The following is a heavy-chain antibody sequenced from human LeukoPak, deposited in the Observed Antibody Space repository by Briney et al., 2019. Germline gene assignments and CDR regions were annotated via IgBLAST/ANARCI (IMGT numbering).Heavy chain of an antibody. D-gene: IGHD6-13*01. CDR3: ARDGWYSDGDDLDY. Sequence: PGGSLRLSCAASGFTVSSNYMSWVRQAPGKGLEWVSVIYSGGSTYYADSVKGRFTISRDNSKNTLYLQMNSLRAEDTAVYYCARDGWYSDGDDLDYWGQGTLVTVSS. V-gene: IGHV3-66*01. CDR1: GFTVSSNY. CDR2: IYSGGST. J-gene: IGHJ4*02.